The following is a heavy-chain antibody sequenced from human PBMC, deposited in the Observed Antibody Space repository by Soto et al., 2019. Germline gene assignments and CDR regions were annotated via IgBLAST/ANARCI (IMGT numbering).Heavy chain of an antibody. CDR3: ARGLSNYYGSGSYWPFFDY. Sequence: GGSLRLSCAASGFTVSSNYMSWVRQAPGKGLEWVSVIYSGGSTYYADSVKGRFTISRDNSKNTLYLQMNSLRAEDTAVYYCARGLSNYYGSGSYWPFFDYWGQGTLVTVSS. D-gene: IGHD3-10*01. V-gene: IGHV3-66*01. CDR1: GFTVSSNY. J-gene: IGHJ4*02. CDR2: IYSGGST.